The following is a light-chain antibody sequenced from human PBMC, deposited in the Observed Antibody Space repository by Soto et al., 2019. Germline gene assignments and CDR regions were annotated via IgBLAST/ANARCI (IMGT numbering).Light chain of an antibody. CDR1: QSVASNR. CDR3: HNYGRSPIFT. CDR2: AAS. J-gene: IGKJ3*01. Sequence: EVVLTQSPGTLSLSAGERATLSCRASQSVASNRLAWYQQKPGQAPRLLIYAASTRAAGIPDRFSGSGSGTDFTLTISRLEPEDLGVFFCHNYGRSPIFTFGPGTTVDMK. V-gene: IGKV3-20*01.